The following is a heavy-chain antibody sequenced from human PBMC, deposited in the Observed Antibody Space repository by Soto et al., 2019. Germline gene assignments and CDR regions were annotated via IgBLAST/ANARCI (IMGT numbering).Heavy chain of an antibody. J-gene: IGHJ5*02. Sequence: EVQLLESGGGLVQPGGSLRLSCAASAFTFSRFAMSWVRQTPGNGLEWVSAISGGGDNTFYADSVKGRSTISRGNSKNTLDLQMNGVRVEDTGVYSGAKGLSGSGAYQWFDPWGQGTLVTVSS. V-gene: IGHV3-23*01. CDR2: ISGGGDNT. CDR1: AFTFSRFA. D-gene: IGHD3-10*01. CDR3: AKGLSGSGAYQWFDP.